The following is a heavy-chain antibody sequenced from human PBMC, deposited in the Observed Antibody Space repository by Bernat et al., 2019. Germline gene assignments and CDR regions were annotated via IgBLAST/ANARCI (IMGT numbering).Heavy chain of an antibody. D-gene: IGHD6-19*01. CDR1: GYTFTTYG. J-gene: IGHJ4*02. CDR3: ARFVHSWGAVPFDF. Sequence: QLVQSGPEVKKPGASVKVSCKASGYTFTTYGITSVRQAPGQGLAWMGWISAYHGHTDYTQKLQGRVTMTTDPSTSTAYMELGSLRFDDTAIYYCARFVHSWGAVPFDFWGQGALVTVSS. V-gene: IGHV1-18*01. CDR2: ISAYHGHT.